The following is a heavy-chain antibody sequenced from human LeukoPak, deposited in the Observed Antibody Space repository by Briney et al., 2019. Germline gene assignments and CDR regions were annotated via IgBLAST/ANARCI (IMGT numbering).Heavy chain of an antibody. Sequence: HPGGSLRLSCAASGFTFSSPDMSWVRQAPGSGLEWVSSIRHSDSNTYYADSVMGRFTISRDNSKNTLYLQMNSLSAEDTAVYYCAKRGNPTVGHHYLDVWGKGTTVSVSS. CDR1: GFTFSSPD. V-gene: IGHV3-23*05. D-gene: IGHD1-1*01. CDR3: AKRGNPTVGHHYLDV. J-gene: IGHJ6*03. CDR2: IRHSDSNT.